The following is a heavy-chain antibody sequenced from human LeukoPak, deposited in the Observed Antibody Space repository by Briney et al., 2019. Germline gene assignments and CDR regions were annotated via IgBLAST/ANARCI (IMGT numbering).Heavy chain of an antibody. CDR1: GFTFSSYA. CDR2: ISGSGGST. V-gene: IGHV3-23*01. D-gene: IGHD3-9*01. Sequence: GGSLRLSCAASGFTFSSYAMSWVRQAPGKGLEWVSAISGSGGSTYYADSVKGRFTISRDNSKNTLYLQMNSLRAEDTAVYYCTKDLRRYFDRISHFDYWGQGTLVTVSS. J-gene: IGHJ4*02. CDR3: TKDLRRYFDRISHFDY.